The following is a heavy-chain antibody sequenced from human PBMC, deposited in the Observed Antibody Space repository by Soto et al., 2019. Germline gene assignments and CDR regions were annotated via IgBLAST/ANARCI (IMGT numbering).Heavy chain of an antibody. CDR2: IYYSGST. J-gene: IGHJ6*02. CDR3: ARLDTYYYYGMDV. D-gene: IGHD5-18*01. CDR1: GGSISSGDYY. Sequence: SETLSLTCTVSGGSISSGDYYWSWIRQPPGKGLEWIGYIYYSGSTYYNPSLKSRVTISVDTSKNQFSLKLSSVTAADTAVYYCARLDTYYYYGMDVWGQGTTVTVSS. V-gene: IGHV4-30-4*01.